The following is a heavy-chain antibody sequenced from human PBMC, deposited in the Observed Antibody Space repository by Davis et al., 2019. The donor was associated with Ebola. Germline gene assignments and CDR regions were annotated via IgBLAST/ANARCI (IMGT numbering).Heavy chain of an antibody. CDR3: ATAPL. CDR1: GFTFSRFT. J-gene: IGHJ4*02. V-gene: IGHV3-30*04. Sequence: GGSLRLSCAASGFTFSRFTMHWVRQAPGKGLEWLAVISSDGSETNYTDSVKGRFTVSRDNSKNTMYLEVKSLRGDDTAVYYCATAPLWGQGTQVTVSS. CDR2: ISSDGSET.